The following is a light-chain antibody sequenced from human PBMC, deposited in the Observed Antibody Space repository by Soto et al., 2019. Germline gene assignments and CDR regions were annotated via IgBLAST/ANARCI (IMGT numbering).Light chain of an antibody. CDR2: GAS. V-gene: IGKV3-20*01. Sequence: EIVLAQSPGTLSLSPGERATLSCRASQSVSSNYLAWYQQKPGQAPRLLIYGASNRATGIPDRFSGSGSGTDFTLTISRLEPEDFAVYYCQQYDYSPETLGPGTKVDIK. CDR1: QSVSSNY. J-gene: IGKJ3*01. CDR3: QQYDYSPET.